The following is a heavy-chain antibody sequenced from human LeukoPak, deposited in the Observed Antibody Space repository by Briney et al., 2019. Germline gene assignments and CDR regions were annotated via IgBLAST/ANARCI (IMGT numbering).Heavy chain of an antibody. CDR2: INHSGST. J-gene: IGHJ4*02. CDR3: ARGIAMIVLVPPHFDY. Sequence: SETLSLTCAVYGGSFSGYYWSWIRQPPGKGLEWIGEINHSGSTNYNPSLKSRVTISVDTSKNQFSLKLSSVTAADTAVYYCARGIAMIVLVPPHFDYWGQGTLVTVSS. CDR1: GGSFSGYY. V-gene: IGHV4-34*01. D-gene: IGHD3-22*01.